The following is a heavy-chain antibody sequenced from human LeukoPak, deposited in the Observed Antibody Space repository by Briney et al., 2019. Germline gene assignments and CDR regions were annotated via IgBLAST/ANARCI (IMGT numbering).Heavy chain of an antibody. CDR2: IYTSGST. D-gene: IGHD6-6*01. Sequence: SETLSLTCTVSGGSISSYYWSWIRQPAGKGLEWIGRIYTSGSTNYNPSLKSRVTMSVDTSKNQFSLKLSSVTAADTAVYYCARARSSSSFELNYYYYMDVWGKGTTVTVSS. V-gene: IGHV4-4*07. CDR1: GGSISSYY. J-gene: IGHJ6*03. CDR3: ARARSSSSFELNYYYYMDV.